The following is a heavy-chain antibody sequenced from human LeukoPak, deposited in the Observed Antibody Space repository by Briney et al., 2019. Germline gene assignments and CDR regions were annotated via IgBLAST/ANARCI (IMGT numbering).Heavy chain of an antibody. Sequence: SETLSLTCTVSGGSISSSSYYWGWIRQPPGKGLEWIGSIYYSGSTYYNPSLKSRVTISVDTFKNQFSLKLSSVTAADTAVYYCARELLWFGESAGGGYYYGMDVWGQGTTVTVSS. CDR1: GGSISSSSYY. CDR2: IYYSGST. V-gene: IGHV4-39*02. CDR3: ARELLWFGESAGGGYYYGMDV. D-gene: IGHD3-10*01. J-gene: IGHJ6*02.